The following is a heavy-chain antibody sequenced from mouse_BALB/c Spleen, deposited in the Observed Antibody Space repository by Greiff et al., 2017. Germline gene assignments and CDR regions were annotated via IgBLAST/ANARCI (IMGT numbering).Heavy chain of an antibody. J-gene: IGHJ4*01. CDR2: IWAGGST. CDR3: ARDRGYDGAYSAVDY. V-gene: IGHV2-9*02. CDR1: GFSLTSYG. Sequence: QVQLKESGPGLVAPSQSLSITCTVSGFSLTSYGVHWVRQPPGKGLEWLGVIWAGGSTNYNSALMSRLSISKDNSKSQVFLKMNSLQTDDTAMYYCARDRGYDGAYSAVDYWGQGTSVTVSS. D-gene: IGHD2-10*02.